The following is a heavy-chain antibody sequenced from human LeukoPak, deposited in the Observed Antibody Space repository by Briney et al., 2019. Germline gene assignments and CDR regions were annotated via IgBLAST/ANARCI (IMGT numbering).Heavy chain of an antibody. CDR3: ARDPEFSYGYYFDY. V-gene: IGHV3-48*03. J-gene: IGHJ4*02. Sequence: GGSLRLSCAASGFAFSSYEMNWVRQAPGKGLEWVSYISGNGSPIYYADSVKGRFTISRDNSKNSLFLQLNSLRADDTAVYYCARDPEFSYGYYFDYWGQGTLVTVSS. CDR1: GFAFSSYE. CDR2: ISGNGSPI. D-gene: IGHD5-18*01.